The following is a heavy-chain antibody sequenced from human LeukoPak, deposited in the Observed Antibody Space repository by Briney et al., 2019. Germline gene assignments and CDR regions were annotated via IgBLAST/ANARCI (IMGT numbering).Heavy chain of an antibody. V-gene: IGHV4-4*02. Sequence: SGTLSLTCAVSGDSVSTTNWWTWVRQTPGQGLEWIGEIYHTGNTNYNPSLRSRVNMSVDKPNNQFSLTLTSVTAADTAVYYCARERWGVVAASTYYYFYIDVWGKGTAVTVSS. CDR1: GDSVSTTNW. CDR2: IYHTGNT. CDR3: ARERWGVVAASTYYYFYIDV. D-gene: IGHD2-15*01. J-gene: IGHJ6*03.